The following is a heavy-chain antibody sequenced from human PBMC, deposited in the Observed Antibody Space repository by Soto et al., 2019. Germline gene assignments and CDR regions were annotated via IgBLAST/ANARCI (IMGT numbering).Heavy chain of an antibody. CDR3: ARVPEGYYYDRQAQGWFDP. CDR2: IIPIFGTA. J-gene: IGHJ5*02. V-gene: IGHV1-69*01. Sequence: QVQLVQSGAEVKKPGSSVKVSCKASGGTFSSYAISWVRQAPGQGLEWMGGIIPIFGTANYAQKFQGRVTITADESTSTAYMELSSLRSEDTAVYYCARVPEGYYYDRQAQGWFDPWGQGTLVTVSS. D-gene: IGHD3-22*01. CDR1: GGTFSSYA.